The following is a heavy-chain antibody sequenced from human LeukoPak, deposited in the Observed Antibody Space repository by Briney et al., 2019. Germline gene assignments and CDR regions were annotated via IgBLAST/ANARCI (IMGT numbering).Heavy chain of an antibody. CDR3: ARPNSGFDY. D-gene: IGHD2-8*01. J-gene: IGHJ4*02. CDR2: IYPGDSDT. Sequence: GESLKISRKGSGYSFTSYWIGWVRQMPGKGLEWMGIIYPGDSDTRYSPSFQGQVTISADKSISTAYLHWGSLKASDTALEYGARPNSGFDYWGQGTLVTVSS. V-gene: IGHV5-51*01. CDR1: GYSFTSYW.